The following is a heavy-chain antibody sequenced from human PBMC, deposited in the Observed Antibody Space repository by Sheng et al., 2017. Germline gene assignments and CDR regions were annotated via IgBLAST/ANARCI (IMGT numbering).Heavy chain of an antibody. CDR2: IYPGDSDT. V-gene: IGHV5-51*01. J-gene: IGHJ3*01. Sequence: EVQLVQSGAEVKKPGESLKISCKGSGYSFTTYWIGWVRQMPGKGLEWMGIIYPGDSDTRYNSSFQGRVTISADKSISTAYLQWSSLKAADTAMYYCARQLIKGSYYDSSGNAFDVWGQGT. CDR3: ARQLIKGSYYDSSGNAFDV. CDR1: GYSFTTYW. D-gene: IGHD3-22*01.